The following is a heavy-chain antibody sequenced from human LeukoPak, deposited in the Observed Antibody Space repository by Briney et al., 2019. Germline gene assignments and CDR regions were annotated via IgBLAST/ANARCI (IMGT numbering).Heavy chain of an antibody. D-gene: IGHD5-24*01. CDR1: GGTFSSYA. J-gene: IGHJ4*02. CDR2: IIPILGIA. V-gene: IGHV1-69*04. CDR3: AREGRWLQYYFDY. Sequence: GASVKVSCKASGGTFSSYAISWVRQAPGQGLEWMGRIIPILGIANYAQKFQGRVTITADKSTSTAYMELSSLRSEDTAVYYCAREGRWLQYYFDYWGQGTLVTVSP.